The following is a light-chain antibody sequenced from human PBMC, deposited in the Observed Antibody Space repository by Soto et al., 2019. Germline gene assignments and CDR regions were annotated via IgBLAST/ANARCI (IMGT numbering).Light chain of an antibody. Sequence: EIVLTQSPGTLSLSPGERATLSCRASQSVSSSYLAWYQQKPGQTPRLLIYGASGRATGIPDRFSGSGSGPDFTLTISRLQPEDLAVYYCQQYPGYTFGQGTKLEIK. CDR2: GAS. J-gene: IGKJ2*01. CDR1: QSVSSSY. V-gene: IGKV3-20*01. CDR3: QQYPGYT.